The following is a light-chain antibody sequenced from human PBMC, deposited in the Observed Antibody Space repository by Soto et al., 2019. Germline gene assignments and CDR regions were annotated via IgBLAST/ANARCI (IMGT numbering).Light chain of an antibody. J-gene: IGKJ1*01. CDR1: QSVGTS. CDR2: XXX. CDR3: QQYGGSPRK. Sequence: EIVLTQSPVTLSLSPGERGTLSCRASQSVGTSLAWYQQKPGQAPRXXXXXXXXXATAIPGRLSASGSGTDFTLTISKLEPEDFAVYHCQQYGGSPRKFGQGTKGDIK. V-gene: IGKV3-20*01.